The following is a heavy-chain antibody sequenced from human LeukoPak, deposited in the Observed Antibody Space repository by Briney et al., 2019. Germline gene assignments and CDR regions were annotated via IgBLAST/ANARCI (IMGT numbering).Heavy chain of an antibody. CDR1: GGSISSSY. J-gene: IGHJ3*02. CDR2: IFTSGST. V-gene: IGHV4-4*07. D-gene: IGHD3-10*01. Sequence: SETLSLTCTVSGGSISSSYWSWIRQPAGKGLEWIGRIFTSGSTNYNPSLKSRVTMSVDTSNNQFSLKLSSVTAADTAVYYCAKSNGYGLVDIWGQGTMVTVSS. CDR3: AKSNGYGLVDI.